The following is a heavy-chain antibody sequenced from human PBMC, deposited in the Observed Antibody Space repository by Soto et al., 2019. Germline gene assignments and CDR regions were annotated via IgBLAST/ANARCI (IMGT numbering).Heavy chain of an antibody. CDR2: IYYSGST. Sequence: PSETLSLTCTVSGASISYGGFSWSWIRQSPGKGLEWIGYIYYSGSTYYNPSLKSRVTISVDTSKNQFSLKLSSVTAADTAVYYCAREKATNAFDIWGQGTMVTVSS. CDR3: AREKATNAFDI. V-gene: IGHV4-31*02. D-gene: IGHD5-12*01. CDR1: GASISYGGFS. J-gene: IGHJ3*02.